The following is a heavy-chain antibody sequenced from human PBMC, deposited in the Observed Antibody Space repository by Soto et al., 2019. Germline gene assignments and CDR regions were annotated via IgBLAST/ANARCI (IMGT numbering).Heavy chain of an antibody. Sequence: ASVKVSCKASGYTFTSYYMHWVRQAPGQGLEWMGIINPSGGSTSYAQKFQGRVTMTRDTSTSTVYMELSSLRSEDTAVYYCARAKFQDCGGDCETFDYWGQGTRVTVSS. D-gene: IGHD2-21*02. CDR1: GYTFTSYY. CDR2: INPSGGST. J-gene: IGHJ4*02. CDR3: ARAKFQDCGGDCETFDY. V-gene: IGHV1-46*01.